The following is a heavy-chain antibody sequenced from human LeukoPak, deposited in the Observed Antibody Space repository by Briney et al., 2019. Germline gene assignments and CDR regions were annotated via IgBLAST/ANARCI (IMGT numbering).Heavy chain of an antibody. Sequence: KPSETLSLTCAVYGGSFSGYYWSWIRQPPGKGLEWIGEINHSGSTNYNPSLKSRATISVDTSKNQFSLKLSSVTAADTAVYYCARGRSYGSYWGYWGQGTLVTVSS. V-gene: IGHV4-34*01. CDR1: GGSFSGYY. CDR3: ARGRSYGSYWGY. J-gene: IGHJ4*02. CDR2: INHSGST. D-gene: IGHD5-18*01.